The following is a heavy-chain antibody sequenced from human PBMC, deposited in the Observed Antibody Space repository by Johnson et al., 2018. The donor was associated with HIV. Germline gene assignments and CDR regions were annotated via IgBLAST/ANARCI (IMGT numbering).Heavy chain of an antibody. Sequence: QMLLVESGGGVVQPGRSLRLSCLASGFTFSSFGMHWVRQVPGKGLVWVSRINKDGSDTTYGDTVMGRFTISRDDAKNTLYLQMNSLRAEDTAVYYCAKEGSGYFHAFDIWGQGTMVTVSS. CDR1: GFTFSSFG. D-gene: IGHD3-22*01. CDR3: AKEGSGYFHAFDI. V-gene: IGHV3-NL1*01. CDR2: INKDGSDT. J-gene: IGHJ3*02.